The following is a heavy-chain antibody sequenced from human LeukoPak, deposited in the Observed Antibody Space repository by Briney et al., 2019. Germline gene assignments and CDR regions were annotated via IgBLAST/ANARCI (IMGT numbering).Heavy chain of an antibody. CDR1: GFTFSSYA. CDR2: ISGGGGGT. D-gene: IGHD1-20*01. CDR3: AKDRSMNNWNAFHFDL. V-gene: IGHV3-23*01. Sequence: GGSLRLSCSASGFTFSSYAMTWVRQAPGKGLEWVSLISGGGGGTYYADSVKGRFTISRDNSKNTLFLQMDNLRADDTAVYSCAKDRSMNNWNAFHFDLWGRGTLVTISS. J-gene: IGHJ2*01.